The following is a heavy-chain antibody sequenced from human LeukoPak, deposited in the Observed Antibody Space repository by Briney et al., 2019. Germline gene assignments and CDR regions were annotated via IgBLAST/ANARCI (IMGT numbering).Heavy chain of an antibody. J-gene: IGHJ4*02. CDR2: VFSSGTT. CDR1: GDSISGYY. Sequence: SETLSLTCTVSGDSISGYYWSWIRQPPGKGLEWIGYVFSSGTTNYNPSLKSRVTISVDTSKNQFSLKLSSVTAADTAVYYCARSYYYDSSGSFDYWGQGTLVTVSS. V-gene: IGHV4-59*12. D-gene: IGHD3-22*01. CDR3: ARSYYYDSSGSFDY.